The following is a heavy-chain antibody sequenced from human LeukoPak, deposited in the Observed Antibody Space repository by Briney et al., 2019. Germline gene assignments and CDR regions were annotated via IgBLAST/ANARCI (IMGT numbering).Heavy chain of an antibody. CDR1: GFTFSSYA. J-gene: IGHJ4*02. Sequence: GGSLRLSCAASGFTFSSYAMSWVRQAPGKGLEWVSAISGSGGSTYYADSVKGRFTISRDNSKNTLYLQMNSLRAEDTAVYYCAKTGNYYDSSGYCLDYWGQGTLATVSS. CDR3: AKTGNYYDSSGYCLDY. CDR2: ISGSGGST. V-gene: IGHV3-23*01. D-gene: IGHD3-22*01.